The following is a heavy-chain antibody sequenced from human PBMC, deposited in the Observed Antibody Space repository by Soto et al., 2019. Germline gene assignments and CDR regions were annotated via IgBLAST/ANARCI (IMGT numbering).Heavy chain of an antibody. D-gene: IGHD3-16*01. CDR1: GFTFSNYA. CDR3: AKGAHYDSIWGSHFDY. CDR2: ISGTGGRT. Sequence: EVQLLESGGGLVQPGGSLRLSCAASGFTFSNYAMTWVSQAPGKGLEWVSAISGTGGRTYYADSVKGRFTFSRDNSKNTLYLQMNSLRAEDTTVYYFAKGAHYDSIWGSHFDYLGQGSLVTVSS. V-gene: IGHV3-23*01. J-gene: IGHJ4*02.